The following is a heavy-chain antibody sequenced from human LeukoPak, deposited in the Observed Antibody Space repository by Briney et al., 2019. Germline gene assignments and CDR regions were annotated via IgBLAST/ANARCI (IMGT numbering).Heavy chain of an antibody. Sequence: PGGSLRLSCAASGFTFSSYSMNWVRQAPGKGLEWVSYISSSSSTIYYADSVKGRFTISRDNAKNSLYLQMNSLRAEDTAVYYCARVWRQLVRDYYYMDVWGKGTTVTVSS. CDR1: GFTFSSYS. J-gene: IGHJ6*03. CDR2: ISSSSSTI. V-gene: IGHV3-48*01. D-gene: IGHD3-10*01. CDR3: ARVWRQLVRDYYYMDV.